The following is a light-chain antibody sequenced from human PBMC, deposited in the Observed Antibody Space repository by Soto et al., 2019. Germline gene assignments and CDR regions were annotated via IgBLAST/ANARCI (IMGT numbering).Light chain of an antibody. CDR1: CSDVGGYNY. V-gene: IGLV2-14*03. Sequence: QSVLTQPASVSGSPGQSITISCTGTCSDVGGYNYVSWYQHHPGKAPKLMIYDVSNRPSGVSNRFSGSKSGNTASLTISGPQPEDEADYYCSSYTTSNTRQIVFGTGTKVTVL. CDR2: DVS. J-gene: IGLJ1*01. CDR3: SSYTTSNTRQIV.